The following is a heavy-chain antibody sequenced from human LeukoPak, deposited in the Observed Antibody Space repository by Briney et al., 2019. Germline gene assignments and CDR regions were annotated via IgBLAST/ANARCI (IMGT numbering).Heavy chain of an antibody. J-gene: IGHJ4*02. D-gene: IGHD6-19*01. CDR3: ARSDSSGWYYFDY. V-gene: IGHV3-23*01. CDR2: VSGSGGST. Sequence: PGGSLRLSCAASGFTFSSFAMSWVRQAPGKGLEWVSTVSGSGGSTYYADSVKGRFTISRDNSKNTLYLQMNSLRAEDTAVYYCARSDSSGWYYFDYWGQGTLVTVSS. CDR1: GFTFSSFA.